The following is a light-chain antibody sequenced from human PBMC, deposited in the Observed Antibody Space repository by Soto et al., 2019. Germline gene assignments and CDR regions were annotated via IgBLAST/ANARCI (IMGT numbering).Light chain of an antibody. CDR1: SSDVGGYNY. Sequence: QSALTQPRSVSGSPGQSVTISCTGTSSDVGGYNYVSWYQQHPGKAPKLMIYDVNKRPSGVPDRFSGSKSGNTASLTISGLQAEDEADYYCCSYAGSYTVVFGGWTKLTVL. V-gene: IGLV2-11*01. J-gene: IGLJ2*01. CDR2: DVN. CDR3: CSYAGSYTVV.